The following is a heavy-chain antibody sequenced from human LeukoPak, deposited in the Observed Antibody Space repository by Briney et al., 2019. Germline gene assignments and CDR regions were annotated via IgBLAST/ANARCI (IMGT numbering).Heavy chain of an antibody. J-gene: IGHJ4*02. V-gene: IGHV3-23*01. CDR1: GFTFSSYA. Sequence: GGSLRLSCAASGFTFSSYAMSWIRQVPGKGLEWVSAISGSGGSTYYADSVKGRFTISRDNSKNTLYLQMNSLRAEDTAVYYCAKKLLTVTTWGFDYWGQGTLVTVSS. CDR3: AKKLLTVTTWGFDY. CDR2: ISGSGGST. D-gene: IGHD4-11*01.